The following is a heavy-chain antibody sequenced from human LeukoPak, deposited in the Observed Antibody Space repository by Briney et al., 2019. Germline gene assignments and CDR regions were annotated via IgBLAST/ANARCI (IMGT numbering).Heavy chain of an antibody. CDR2: IYYRGSA. Sequence: PSETLSLTCTVSGGSISSYYWSWIRQPPGKGLEWIGYIYYRGSANYNPSLKSRLTISVDTSKNQFSLKLTSVTAADTAVYYCARAGGYYSSGSYLEYWGQGTPVTVSS. V-gene: IGHV4-59*01. D-gene: IGHD3-10*01. CDR1: GGSISSYY. J-gene: IGHJ4*02. CDR3: ARAGGYYSSGSYLEY.